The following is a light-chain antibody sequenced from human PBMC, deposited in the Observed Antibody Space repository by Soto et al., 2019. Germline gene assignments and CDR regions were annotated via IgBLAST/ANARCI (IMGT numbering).Light chain of an antibody. CDR3: QKYNNWPRT. V-gene: IGKV3-15*01. CDR2: GES. J-gene: IGKJ1*01. Sequence: EIVLTQSPPTRSVSPGERATLSCRASQSVSSNLAWYQQKPGQAPRLLIYGESTRATGIPDRLSGSGSGTELTLTISSLQSEDFAVYYCQKYNNWPRTCGQGTKVDIK. CDR1: QSVSSN.